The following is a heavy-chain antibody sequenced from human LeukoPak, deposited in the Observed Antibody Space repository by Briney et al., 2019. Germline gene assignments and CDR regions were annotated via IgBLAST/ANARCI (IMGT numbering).Heavy chain of an antibody. CDR2: IKRDGNEK. CDR1: RFTFSSYW. CDR3: AKEGAYPIITYDS. J-gene: IGHJ5*01. Sequence: GGSLRLSCAASRFTFSSYWMNWVRQAPGKGLEWVANIKRDGNEKNYVDSVKGRFSISRDNAKNSLYLQMDSLRAEDTAVYYCAKEGAYPIITYDSWGQGALVTVSS. V-gene: IGHV3-7*01. D-gene: IGHD3-10*01.